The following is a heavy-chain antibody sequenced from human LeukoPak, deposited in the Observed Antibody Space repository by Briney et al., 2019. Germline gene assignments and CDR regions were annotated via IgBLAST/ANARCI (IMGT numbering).Heavy chain of an antibody. J-gene: IGHJ4*02. CDR2: ITGSGGST. CDR3: AREPLSSGGFDY. CDR1: GFTFNSYA. Sequence: PGGSLRLSCAASGFTFNSYAMSWVRQAPGKGLEWVSAITGSGGSTYYADSVKGRFTISRDNSKNTLYLQMNSLRAEDTAVYYCAREPLSSGGFDYWGQGTLVTVSS. D-gene: IGHD6-19*01. V-gene: IGHV3-23*01.